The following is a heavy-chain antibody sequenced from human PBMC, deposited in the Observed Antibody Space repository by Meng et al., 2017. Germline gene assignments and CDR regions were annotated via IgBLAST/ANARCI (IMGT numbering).Heavy chain of an antibody. CDR1: GGSISSSNW. V-gene: IGHV4-4*02. CDR2: IYHSGST. Sequence: QVQRQESGPGLVKPSGTLSLTCAGSGGSISSSNWWSWVRQPSGKGLEWIGEIYHSGSTNYNPSLKSRVTISVDKSKNQFSLKLSSVTAADTAVYYCARRGIAAAGNNWFDPWGQGTLVTVSS. CDR3: ARRGIAAAGNNWFDP. J-gene: IGHJ5*02. D-gene: IGHD6-13*01.